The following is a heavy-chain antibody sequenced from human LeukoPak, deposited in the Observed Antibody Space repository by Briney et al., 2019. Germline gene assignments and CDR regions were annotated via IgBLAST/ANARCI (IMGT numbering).Heavy chain of an antibody. J-gene: IGHJ4*02. CDR3: ARLVVSSWYHEVLRGRDY. CDR1: GGSISSGSYY. D-gene: IGHD6-13*01. Sequence: SQTLSLTCTVSGGSISSGSYYWNWIRQPAGKGLEWIGRIYSSGTTNYNPSLKSRVTISVDTPKNQFSLRLSSVTAADTAVYYCARLVVSSWYHEVLRGRDYWGQGTLVTVSS. CDR2: IYSSGTT. V-gene: IGHV4-61*02.